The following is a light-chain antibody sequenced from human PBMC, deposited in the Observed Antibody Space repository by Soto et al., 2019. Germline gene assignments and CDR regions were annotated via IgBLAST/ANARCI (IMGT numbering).Light chain of an antibody. CDR2: AAS. V-gene: IGKV1-5*01. CDR1: ESIDNW. Sequence: RATESIDNWLAWYQQKPGKAPKLLIFAASTLVRGVPSRFSGRGSGTDFTLTISGLQPADVVTYYCLQDHSYPLTLGGGTKVDIK. J-gene: IGKJ4*01. CDR3: LQDHSYPLT.